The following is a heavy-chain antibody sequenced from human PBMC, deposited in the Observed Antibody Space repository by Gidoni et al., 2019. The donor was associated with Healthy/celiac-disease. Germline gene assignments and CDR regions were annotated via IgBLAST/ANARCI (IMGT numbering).Heavy chain of an antibody. D-gene: IGHD6-13*01. CDR2: ISSSGSTI. J-gene: IGHJ4*02. Sequence: EVQLVESGGGLVQPGGSLRLPCAAAGVTFSSYEMNWVRQAPGKGLKGVSYISSSGSTIYYADSVKGRFTLSRDHAKNSLYLQMTRLGAEDTAFYYCARDGDDISAAGYYYWGQGTLVTVSS. V-gene: IGHV3-48*03. CDR3: ARDGDDISAAGYYY. CDR1: GVTFSSYE.